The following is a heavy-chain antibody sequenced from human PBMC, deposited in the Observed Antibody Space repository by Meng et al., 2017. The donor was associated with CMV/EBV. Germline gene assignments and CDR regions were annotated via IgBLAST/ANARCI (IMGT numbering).Heavy chain of an antibody. Sequence: GESLKISCEVSGFTLSSYSMNWVRQAPGNGLEWVSSISSSSTYMYYADSVKGRFTISSDNAKNSLYLQMNSLRAEDTAVYFCAKEKGTGDVVGATGNCDYWGQGTLVTVSS. CDR3: AKEKGTGDVVGATGNCDY. CDR1: GFTLSSYS. CDR2: ISSSSTYM. V-gene: IGHV3-21*01. J-gene: IGHJ4*02. D-gene: IGHD1-26*01.